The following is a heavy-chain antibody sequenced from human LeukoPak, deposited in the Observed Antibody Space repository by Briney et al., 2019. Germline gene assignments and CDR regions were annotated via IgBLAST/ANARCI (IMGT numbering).Heavy chain of an antibody. D-gene: IGHD2-15*01. Sequence: GASVKVSCKASGYTFTGYYMHWVRQAPGQGLEWMGRINPNSGGTNYAQKSQGRVTMTRDTSISTAYMELSRLRSDDTAVYYCARVRLGCSGGSCDLTLDYWGQGTLVTVSS. J-gene: IGHJ4*02. CDR3: ARVRLGCSGGSCDLTLDY. CDR2: INPNSGGT. V-gene: IGHV1-2*06. CDR1: GYTFTGYY.